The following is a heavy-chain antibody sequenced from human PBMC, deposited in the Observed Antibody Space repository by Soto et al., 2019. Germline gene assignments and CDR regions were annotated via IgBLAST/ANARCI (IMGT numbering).Heavy chain of an antibody. V-gene: IGHV3-23*01. Sequence: EVQLLESGGDLVQPGGSLRLSCAASGFSFSSYAMSWVRQAPGAGPEWVSGISASGGRTYYAESVKGRFTISRDKSKSTLYLQMDSLRAEDTALYYCAKDPNGDYVGAFDIWGRGTLVTVSS. CDR1: GFSFSSYA. CDR2: ISASGGRT. D-gene: IGHD4-17*01. CDR3: AKDPNGDYVGAFDI. J-gene: IGHJ3*02.